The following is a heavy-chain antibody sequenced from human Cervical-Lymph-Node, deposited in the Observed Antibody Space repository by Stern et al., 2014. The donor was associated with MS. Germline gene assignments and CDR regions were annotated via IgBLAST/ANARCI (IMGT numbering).Heavy chain of an antibody. CDR3: AREYPQTYSSSRNWFDP. Sequence: QVQLVQSGAEVKKPGASVKVSCKASGYTFTSYGISWVRQAPGQGLEWMGWISAYNGNTNYAQKLQGRVTMTTDTSTLTAYMELRSLRSDDTAVYYCAREYPQTYSSSRNWFDPWGQGTLVTVSS. CDR1: GYTFTSYG. CDR2: ISAYNGNT. J-gene: IGHJ5*02. D-gene: IGHD6-6*01. V-gene: IGHV1-18*01.